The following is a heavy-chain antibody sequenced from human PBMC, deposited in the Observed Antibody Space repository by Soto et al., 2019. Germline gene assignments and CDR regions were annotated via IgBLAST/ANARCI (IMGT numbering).Heavy chain of an antibody. D-gene: IGHD3-22*01. Sequence: GASVKVSCKASGGTFGSYTISWVRQAPGQGLEWMGRIIPILGIANYAQKFQGRVTITADKSTSTAYMELSSLRSEDTAVYYCALDSSGYWADYYYYGMDVWGQGTTVTVSS. CDR2: IIPILGIA. J-gene: IGHJ6*02. CDR1: GGTFGSYT. V-gene: IGHV1-69*02. CDR3: ALDSSGYWADYYYYGMDV.